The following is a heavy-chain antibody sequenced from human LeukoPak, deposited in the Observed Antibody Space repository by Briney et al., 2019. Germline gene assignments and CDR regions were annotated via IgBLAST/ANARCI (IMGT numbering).Heavy chain of an antibody. D-gene: IGHD1-26*01. Sequence: SCKTSGYTFGSYGMSWVRQAPGKGLEWVSAISGSGGSTYYADSVKGRFTISRDNSKNTLYLQMSSLRAEDTAVYYCAKCPEWELLYYYYYMDVWGKGTTVTISS. CDR3: AKCPEWELLYYYYYMDV. J-gene: IGHJ6*03. CDR2: ISGSGGST. CDR1: GYTFGSYG. V-gene: IGHV3-23*01.